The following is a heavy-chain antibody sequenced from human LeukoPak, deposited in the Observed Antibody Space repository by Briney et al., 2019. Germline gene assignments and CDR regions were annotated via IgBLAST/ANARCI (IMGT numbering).Heavy chain of an antibody. CDR3: AKDFRGVPAAGAGRDP. CDR2: ISGSGGST. Sequence: PGRSLRLSCAASGFTFSSYAMSWVRQAPGKGLEWVSAISGSGGSTYYADSVKGRFTISRDNSKNTLYLQMNSLRAEDTAVYYCAKDFRGVPAAGAGRDPWGQGTLVTVSS. J-gene: IGHJ5*02. D-gene: IGHD2-2*01. V-gene: IGHV3-23*01. CDR1: GFTFSSYA.